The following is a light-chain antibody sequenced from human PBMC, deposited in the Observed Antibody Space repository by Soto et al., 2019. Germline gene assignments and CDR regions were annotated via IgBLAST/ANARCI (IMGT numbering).Light chain of an antibody. CDR3: CSFAGSSTFVV. Sequence: QSALTQPASVSGSPGQSITISCTGTSSDVGSYNLVSWYQHHPGKAPKLLIYEDSKLPSGVSNRFSGSKSDYTASLTISGLQAEDEAVYYCCSFAGSSTFVVFGGGTKVTVL. V-gene: IGLV2-23*02. CDR1: SSDVGSYNL. J-gene: IGLJ3*02. CDR2: EDS.